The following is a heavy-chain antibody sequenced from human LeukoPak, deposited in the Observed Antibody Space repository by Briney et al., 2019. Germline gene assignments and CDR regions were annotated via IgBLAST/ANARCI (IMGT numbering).Heavy chain of an antibody. CDR3: ARTGAGYYGSGRKYYYYMDV. CDR2: IIPIFGTA. V-gene: IGHV1-69*06. J-gene: IGHJ6*03. CDR1: GGTFSSYA. Sequence: GASVKVSCKASGGTFSSYAISWVRQAPGQGLEWMGGIIPIFGTANYAQKFQGRVTITADKSTSTAYMELSSLRSEDTAVYYCARTGAGYYGSGRKYYYYMDVWGKGTTVTISS. D-gene: IGHD3-10*01.